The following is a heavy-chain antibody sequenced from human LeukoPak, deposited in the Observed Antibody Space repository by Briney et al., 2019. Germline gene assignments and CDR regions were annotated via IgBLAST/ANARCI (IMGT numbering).Heavy chain of an antibody. D-gene: IGHD3-16*02. V-gene: IGHV1-69*13. Sequence: ASVKVSCKASGGTFSSYAISWVRQAPAQGLEWMGGIIPIFGTGNYAQKFQGRVTITADESTSTAYMELSSLRSEDTAVYYCASLPIGKVYYYYYMDVWGKGTTVTVSS. CDR1: GGTFSSYA. CDR3: ASLPIGKVYYYYYMDV. J-gene: IGHJ6*03. CDR2: IIPIFGTG.